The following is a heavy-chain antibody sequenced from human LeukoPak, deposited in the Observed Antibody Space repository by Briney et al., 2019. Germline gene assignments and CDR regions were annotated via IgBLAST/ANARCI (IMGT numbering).Heavy chain of an antibody. CDR3: AKDGETGPPGFYFDY. CDR2: ISCSGGST. D-gene: IGHD3-10*01. CDR1: GFTFSSYG. J-gene: IGHJ4*02. V-gene: IGHV3-23*01. Sequence: GGSLRLSCAASGFTFSSYGMTWVRQAPGKGLEWVSIISCSGGSTYYADSVKGRFTISRDNSKNTLYLQMNSLRAEDTAIYYCAKDGETGPPGFYFDYWGQGTRVTVSS.